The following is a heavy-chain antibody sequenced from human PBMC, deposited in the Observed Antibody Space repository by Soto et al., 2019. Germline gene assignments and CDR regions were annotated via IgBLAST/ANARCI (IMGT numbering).Heavy chain of an antibody. J-gene: IGHJ4*02. CDR2: ITPMFGTA. V-gene: IGHV1-69*01. D-gene: IGHD3-22*01. CDR1: GGTFSRYT. Sequence: QVQLVQSGAEVKKPGSSVKVSCKASGGTFSRYTISWVRQAPGQGLEWMGGITPMFGTANYAQKFQGRVTIAADESTSTAYMELSSLRSEDTAVYYGARQFDYESSGYYYAYWGQGTVVTVSS. CDR3: ARQFDYESSGYYYAY.